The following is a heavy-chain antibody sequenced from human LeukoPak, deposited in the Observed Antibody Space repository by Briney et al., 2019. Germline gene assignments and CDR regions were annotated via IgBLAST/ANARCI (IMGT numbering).Heavy chain of an antibody. Sequence: GGSLRLSCAASGFTFSSYWMHWVRQAPGKGLVWVSRIYSDGTGTIYSDSVRGRFTISGDNAKNTMYLQMNSLRAEDTAIYYCARVMTEDGSDIPRAAYHLDSWGQGILVTVSS. V-gene: IGHV3-74*01. CDR2: IYSDGTGT. J-gene: IGHJ4*02. D-gene: IGHD3-10*01. CDR1: GFTFSSYW. CDR3: ARVMTEDGSDIPRAAYHLDS.